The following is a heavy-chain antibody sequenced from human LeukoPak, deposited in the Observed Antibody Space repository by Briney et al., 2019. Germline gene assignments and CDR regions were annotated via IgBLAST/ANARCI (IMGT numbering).Heavy chain of an antibody. CDR1: GYSISSGYY. CDR2: IYHSGST. CDR3: AREGQYYDLLTGYYRAPYFDY. V-gene: IGHV4-38-2*02. D-gene: IGHD3-9*01. Sequence: PSETLSLTCTVSGYSISSGYYWGWIRQPPGKGLEWIGSIYHSGSTYYNPSLKSRVTISVDTSKNQFSLRLSSVTAADTAVYYCAREGQYYDLLTGYYRAPYFDYWGQRTLVTVSS. J-gene: IGHJ4*02.